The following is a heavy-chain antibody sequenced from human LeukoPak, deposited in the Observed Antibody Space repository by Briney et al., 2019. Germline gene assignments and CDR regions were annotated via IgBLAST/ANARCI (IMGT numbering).Heavy chain of an antibody. V-gene: IGHV3-21*01. CDR1: GFTFSSYS. CDR2: ISSSSSYI. D-gene: IGHD3-22*01. J-gene: IGHJ6*03. Sequence: GGSLRLSCAASGFTFSSYSMNWVRQAPGKGLEWVSYISSSSSYIYYADSVKGRFTISRDNAKNSLYLQMNSLRAEDTAVYYCAGQWLNSYYYMDVWGKGTTVTVSS. CDR3: AGQWLNSYYYMDV.